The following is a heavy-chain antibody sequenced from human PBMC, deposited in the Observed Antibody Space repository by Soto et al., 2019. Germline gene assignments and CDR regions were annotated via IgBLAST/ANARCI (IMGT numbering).Heavy chain of an antibody. CDR2: ISYDGSNK. CDR3: AKSGYSYGQPLYYFDC. J-gene: IGHJ4*02. D-gene: IGHD5-18*01. V-gene: IGHV3-30*18. Sequence: QVQLVESGGGVVQPGRSLRLSCAASGFTFSSYGMHWVRQAPGKGLEWVAVISYDGSNKYYADSVKGRFTISRDNSKNKLYLQMNSVRAEDTAVYYCAKSGYSYGQPLYYFDCWGQGTLVPVSS. CDR1: GFTFSSYG.